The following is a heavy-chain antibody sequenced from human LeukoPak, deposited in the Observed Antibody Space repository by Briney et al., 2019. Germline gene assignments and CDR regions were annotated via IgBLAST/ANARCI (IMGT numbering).Heavy chain of an antibody. D-gene: IGHD6-13*01. V-gene: IGHV3-73*01. CDR3: TRTRIAAAGRVVFDI. J-gene: IGHJ3*02. CDR1: GFTFSGSA. Sequence: PGGSLRLSCAASGFTFSGSAMHWVRQASGKGLEWVGRIRSKANSYATAYAASVKGRFTISRDDSKNTAYLQVNNLKTEDTAVYYCTRTRIAAAGRVVFDIWGQGTMVTVSS. CDR2: IRSKANSYAT.